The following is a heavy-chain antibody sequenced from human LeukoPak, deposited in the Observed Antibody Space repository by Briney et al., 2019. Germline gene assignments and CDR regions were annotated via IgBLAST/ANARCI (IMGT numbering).Heavy chain of an antibody. V-gene: IGHV4-59*01. CDR3: ARVSGYDWESFYDY. D-gene: IGHD5-12*01. CDR2: IYYSGST. Sequence: SETLSLTCTVSGGSISSYYWSWIRQPPGKGLEWIGYIYYSGSTNYNPSLKSRVTISVDTSKDQFSLKLSSVTAADTAVYYCARVSGYDWESFYDYWGQGTLVTVSS. J-gene: IGHJ4*02. CDR1: GGSISSYY.